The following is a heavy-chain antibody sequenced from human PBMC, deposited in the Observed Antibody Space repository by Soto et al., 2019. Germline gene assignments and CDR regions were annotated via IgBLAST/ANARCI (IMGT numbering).Heavy chain of an antibody. CDR3: ARVQYYDFWSGFKPYNWFDP. Sequence: SSTLSLTCAVYGGSFSGYYWSWIRQPPGKGLEWIGEINHSGSTNYNPSLKSRVTISVDTSKNQFSLKLSSVTAADTAVYYCARVQYYDFWSGFKPYNWFDPWGQGTLVTVSS. CDR2: INHSGST. J-gene: IGHJ5*02. CDR1: GGSFSGYY. D-gene: IGHD3-3*01. V-gene: IGHV4-34*01.